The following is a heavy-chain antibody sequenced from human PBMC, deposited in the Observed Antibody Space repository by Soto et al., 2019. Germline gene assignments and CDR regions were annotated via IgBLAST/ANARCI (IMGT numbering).Heavy chain of an antibody. CDR3: VMVDNYVTPTPQDV. Sequence: QVQLVQSGDEVKKPGASVKVSCKASGYIFVNYGIAWVRQAPGQGLEWMGWISPYTGNTHSASKVQGRLTMTTDTSTSTAYMDLGSLTADDTAVYYCVMVDNYVTPTPQDVWGQGTTVTVSS. J-gene: IGHJ6*02. CDR2: ISPYTGNT. D-gene: IGHD3-16*01. CDR1: GYIFVNYG. V-gene: IGHV1-18*01.